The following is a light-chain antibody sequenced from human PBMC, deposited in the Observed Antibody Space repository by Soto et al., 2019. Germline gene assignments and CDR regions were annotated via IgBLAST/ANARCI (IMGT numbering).Light chain of an antibody. J-gene: IGKJ4*01. Sequence: DIQLTQSPSFLSASVGERVTITCRASQGISSYLAWYQQKPGKAPSLLIYAASTLQYGVQSRFSGSGAGTEFTLTISSLQPEDFETYYCQQLHTYPRPFGGGNKVEI. V-gene: IGKV1-9*01. CDR3: QQLHTYPRP. CDR2: AAS. CDR1: QGISSY.